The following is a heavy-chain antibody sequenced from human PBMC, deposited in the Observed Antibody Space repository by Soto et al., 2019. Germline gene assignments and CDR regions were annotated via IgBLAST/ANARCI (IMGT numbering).Heavy chain of an antibody. Sequence: GLRRILKTTSKGLEWVAVISYDGSHKLSTESVKGRFTISRDNSKNTLSLQMNRLKPGDRFFFYCAKDRGCQRPSYPDYWGKGTRVTGS. CDR3: AKDRGCQRPSYPDY. CDR2: ISYDGSHK. D-gene: IGHD1-1*01. J-gene: IGHJ4*02. V-gene: IGHV3-30*18. CDR1: G.